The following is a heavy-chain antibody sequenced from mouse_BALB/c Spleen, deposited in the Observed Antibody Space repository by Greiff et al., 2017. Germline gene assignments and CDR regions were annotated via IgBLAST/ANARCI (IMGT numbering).Heavy chain of an antibody. J-gene: IGHJ3*01. CDR3: TTYGNFAY. CDR2: IRLKSDNYAT. CDR1: GFTFSSYW. Sequence: EVKVEESGGGLVQPGGSMKLSCVASGFTFSSYWMSWVRQSPEKGLEWVAEIRLKSDNYATHYAESVKGKFTISRDDSKSRLYLQMNSLRAEDTGIYYCTTYGNFAYWGQGTLVTVSA. V-gene: IGHV6-6*02. D-gene: IGHD2-1*01.